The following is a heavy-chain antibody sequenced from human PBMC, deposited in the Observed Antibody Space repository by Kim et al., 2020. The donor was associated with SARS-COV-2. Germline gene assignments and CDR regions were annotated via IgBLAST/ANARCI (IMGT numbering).Heavy chain of an antibody. J-gene: IGHJ2*01. Sequence: GGSLRLSCAASGFSFSNYWVHWVRQAPGKGLVWVSRINTDESRTNYADSVKGRFTISRDNAKNTVYLQMNSLRVEDTALYYCARGAKGYWYFDIWGRGTLVTVSS. CDR1: GFSFSNYW. CDR2: INTDESRT. CDR3: ARGAKGYWYFDI. V-gene: IGHV3-74*01.